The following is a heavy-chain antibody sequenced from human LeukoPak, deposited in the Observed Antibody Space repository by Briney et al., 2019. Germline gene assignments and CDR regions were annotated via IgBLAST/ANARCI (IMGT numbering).Heavy chain of an antibody. J-gene: IGHJ6*02. V-gene: IGHV4-59*08. CDR1: GGSISSYY. CDR3: ARSGTSRYYFYGMDV. Sequence: NPSETLSLTCTVSGGSISSYYWTWIRQPPGKGLEWIGYIYYTGSTNYNPSLKSRVTISVDTSKNQFSLRLNSVTATDTAVYYCARSGTSRYYFYGMDVWGQGTTVTVSS. D-gene: IGHD1/OR15-1a*01. CDR2: IYYTGST.